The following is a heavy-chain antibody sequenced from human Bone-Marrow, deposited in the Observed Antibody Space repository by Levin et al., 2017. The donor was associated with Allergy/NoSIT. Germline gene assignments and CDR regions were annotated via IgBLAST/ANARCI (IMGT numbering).Heavy chain of an antibody. CDR3: ACKWGSSFDY. J-gene: IGHJ4*02. V-gene: IGHV3-74*01. CDR1: GLTFNNFW. D-gene: IGHD7-27*01. Sequence: GESLKISCAVSGLTFNNFWMHWVRRAPGKGLVWVSRINGDGSSTDYADSVKGRFTISRDNARNTLYLEMNTLRADDTAMYYCACKWGSSFDYWGQGALVTVSS. CDR2: INGDGSST.